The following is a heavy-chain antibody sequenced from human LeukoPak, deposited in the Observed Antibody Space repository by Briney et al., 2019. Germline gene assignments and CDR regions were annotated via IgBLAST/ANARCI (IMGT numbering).Heavy chain of an antibody. Sequence: GGSLRLSCAASGFTFSSYAMSWVRQAPGKGLEWVSAISGSGGSTYYADSVKGRFTISRDNSRNTLYPQMNSLRAEDTAVYYCAKAIAVAGGNDYWGQGTLVTVSS. CDR1: GFTFSSYA. CDR3: AKAIAVAGGNDY. V-gene: IGHV3-23*01. D-gene: IGHD6-19*01. J-gene: IGHJ4*02. CDR2: ISGSGGST.